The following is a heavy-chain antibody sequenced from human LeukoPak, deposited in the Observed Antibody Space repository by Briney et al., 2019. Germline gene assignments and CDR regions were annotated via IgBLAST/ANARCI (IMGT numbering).Heavy chain of an antibody. CDR2: INPNSGGT. CDR1: GYTFTGYY. D-gene: IGHD1-7*01. V-gene: IGHV1-2*02. Sequence: GASVKVSCKASGYTFTGYYMHWVRQAPGQGLEWMGWINPNSGGTNYAQKFQGRVTMTRDTSISTAYMELSRLTSDDTAVYYCARGPKAGWNYVRFDPWGQGTLVTVSS. CDR3: ARGPKAGWNYVRFDP. J-gene: IGHJ5*02.